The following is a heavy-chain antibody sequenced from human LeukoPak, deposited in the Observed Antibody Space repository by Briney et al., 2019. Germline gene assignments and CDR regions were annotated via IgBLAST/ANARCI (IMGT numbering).Heavy chain of an antibody. Sequence: GGSLSLSCAASGFTIYTYSMSWVRQAPGKGLVWVSNMNSDGGYIVYAVPVKGRFTISKDNAKNSLYLQMNSLRADDTAVYYCARDNAGWSRDYRGQGTLVTVSS. J-gene: IGHJ4*02. CDR1: GFTIYTYS. CDR2: MNSDGGYI. CDR3: ARDNAGWSRDY. V-gene: IGHV3-21*01. D-gene: IGHD6-19*01.